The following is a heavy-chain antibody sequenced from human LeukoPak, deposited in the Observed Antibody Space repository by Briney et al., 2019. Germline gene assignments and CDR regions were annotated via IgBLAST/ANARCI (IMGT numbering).Heavy chain of an antibody. CDR3: ATHYYDSSGYYYGDY. CDR1: GYTLTELS. CDR2: FDPEDGET. Sequence: ASVKVSCKVSGYTLTELSMHWVRQAPGKGLEWMGGFDPEDGETIYEQKFQGRVTMTEDTSTDTAYMELSSLRSEDTAVYYCATHYYDSSGYYYGDYWGQGTLVTVSS. V-gene: IGHV1-24*01. D-gene: IGHD3-22*01. J-gene: IGHJ4*02.